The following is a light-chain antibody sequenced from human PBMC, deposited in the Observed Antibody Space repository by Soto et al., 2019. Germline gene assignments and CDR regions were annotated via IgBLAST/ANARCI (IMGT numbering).Light chain of an antibody. CDR2: GNS. CDR3: NSYTSRYTFV. CDR1: SSNIGAGYD. J-gene: IGLJ1*01. V-gene: IGLV1-40*01. Sequence: QSVLTQPPSVSGAPGQRVTISCTGSSSNIGAGYDVHWYQQLPGTAPKLLIYGNSNRPSGVPDRFSGSKSGNTASLTISGLQPEDEADYYCNSYTSRYTFVLGTGTKLTVL.